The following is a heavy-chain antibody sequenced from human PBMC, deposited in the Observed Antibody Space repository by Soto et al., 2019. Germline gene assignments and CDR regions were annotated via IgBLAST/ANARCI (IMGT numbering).Heavy chain of an antibody. D-gene: IGHD2-2*01. CDR2: IIPIFGTA. V-gene: IGHV1-69*13. Sequence: SVKVSCKASGGTFSSYAISWVRQAPGQGLEWMGGIIPIFGTANYAQKFQGRVTITADESTSTAYMELSSLRSEDTAVYYCAQLDIVVVPAAKPYGMDVWGQGTTVTVSS. J-gene: IGHJ6*02. CDR1: GGTFSSYA. CDR3: AQLDIVVVPAAKPYGMDV.